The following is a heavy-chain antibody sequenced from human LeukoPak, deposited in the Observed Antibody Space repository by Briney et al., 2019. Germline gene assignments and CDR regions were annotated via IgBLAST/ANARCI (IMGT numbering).Heavy chain of an antibody. CDR1: GFTFSRYT. D-gene: IGHD2-21*02. J-gene: IGHJ4*02. CDR3: ARVVAAMGGIDY. V-gene: IGHV3-53*01. CDR2: IYSSGST. Sequence: GGSLRLSCAASGFTFSRYTMSWVRQAPGKGLEWVSIIYSSGSTYYADSVKGRFTISRDNSKNTLYLQMNSLRAEDTAVYYCARVVAAMGGIDYWGQGTLVTVSS.